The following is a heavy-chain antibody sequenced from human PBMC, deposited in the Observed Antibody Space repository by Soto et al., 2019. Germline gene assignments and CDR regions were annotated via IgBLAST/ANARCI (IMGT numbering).Heavy chain of an antibody. CDR1: GFTFSSYW. J-gene: IGHJ6*02. V-gene: IGHV3-74*01. CDR2: INSDGSST. CDR3: ATLCNYYGSGIPRLNYYYYGLDV. Sequence: GGSLRLSCAASGFTFSSYWMHWVRQAPGKGLVWVSRINSDGSSTSYADSVKGRFTIPRDNAKNTLYLQMNSLRAEDTAVYYCATLCNYYGSGIPRLNYYYYGLDVWGQGTTVTVSS. D-gene: IGHD3-10*01.